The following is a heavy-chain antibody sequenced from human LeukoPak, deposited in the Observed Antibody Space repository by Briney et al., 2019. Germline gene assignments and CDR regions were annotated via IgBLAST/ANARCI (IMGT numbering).Heavy chain of an antibody. V-gene: IGHV4-30-4*01. CDR3: ARENNDYGGKKAFDY. CDR1: GGSSRSGDYF. Sequence: SETLSLTCAVSGGSSRSGDYFWSWIRQPPGKGLEWSGHIHYSGNTYYNPSLKSRVSISVDTSKNQFSLKLSSVTAADTAVYYCARENNDYGGKKAFDYWGQGTLVTVSS. D-gene: IGHD4-23*01. J-gene: IGHJ4*02. CDR2: IHYSGNT.